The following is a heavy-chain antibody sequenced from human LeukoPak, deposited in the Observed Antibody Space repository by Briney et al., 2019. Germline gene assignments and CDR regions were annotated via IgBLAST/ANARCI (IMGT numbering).Heavy chain of an antibody. CDR1: GFTFSSYA. CDR3: ARVRTDYYYYMDV. V-gene: IGHV3-30*04. D-gene: IGHD1-1*01. J-gene: IGHJ6*03. CDR2: ISYDGSNK. Sequence: GGSLRLSCAASGFTFSSYAMHWVRQAPGKGLEWVAVISYDGSNKYYADSVKGRFTISRDNAKNSLYLQMNSLRAEDTAVYYCARVRTDYYYYMDVWGKGTTVTVSS.